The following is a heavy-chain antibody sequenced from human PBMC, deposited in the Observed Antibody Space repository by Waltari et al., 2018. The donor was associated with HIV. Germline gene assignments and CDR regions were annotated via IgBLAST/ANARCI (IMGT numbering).Heavy chain of an antibody. D-gene: IGHD1-1*01. Sequence: EVRLVASGGGLGQHGGSLRLSCAGSGFPFSRYWMHWVRQTPGKGLEWVSRIKPDGTQTDYADSVKGRFTISRDNAKSTLHLQLNALSVEDTALYFCTGDTFGNDDFWGQGVLVTVSS. CDR3: TGDTFGNDDF. CDR1: GFPFSRYW. V-gene: IGHV3-74*01. J-gene: IGHJ4*02. CDR2: IKPDGTQT.